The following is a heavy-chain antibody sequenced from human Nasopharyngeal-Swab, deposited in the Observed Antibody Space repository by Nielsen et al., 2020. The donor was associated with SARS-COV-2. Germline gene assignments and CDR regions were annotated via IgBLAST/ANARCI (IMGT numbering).Heavy chain of an antibody. CDR3: ARQNHLTCNVDY. CDR2: IIPIFGTA. D-gene: IGHD1-14*01. J-gene: IGHJ4*02. Sequence: WARQAPGQGLEWMGGIIPIFGTANYAQKFQGRVTITADESTSTAYMELSSLRSEDTAVYYCARQNHLTCNVDYWGQGTLVTVSS. V-gene: IGHV1-69*01.